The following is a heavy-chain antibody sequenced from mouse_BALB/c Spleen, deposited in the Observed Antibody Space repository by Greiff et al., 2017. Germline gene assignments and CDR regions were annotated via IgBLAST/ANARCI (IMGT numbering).Heavy chain of an antibody. Sequence: DVKLVESGPGLVKPSQSLSLTCSVTGYSITSGYYWNWIRQFPGNKLEWMGYISYDGSNNYNPSLKNRISITRDTSKNQFFLKLNSVTTEDTATYYCARGGNYDAMDYWGQGTSVTVSS. J-gene: IGHJ4*01. CDR1: GYSITSGYY. D-gene: IGHD2-1*01. V-gene: IGHV3-6*02. CDR3: ARGGNYDAMDY. CDR2: ISYDGSN.